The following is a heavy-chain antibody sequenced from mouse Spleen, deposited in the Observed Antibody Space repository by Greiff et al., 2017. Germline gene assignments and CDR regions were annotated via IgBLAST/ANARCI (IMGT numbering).Heavy chain of an antibody. CDR1: GFTFSDYY. CDR3: ARDGGVGYFDY. D-gene: IGHD1-1*02. Sequence: EVKLMESEGGLVQPGSSMKLSCTASGFTFSDYYMAWVRQVPEKGLEWVANINYDGSSTYYLDSLKSRFIISRDNAKNILYLQMSSLKSEDTATYYCARDGGVGYFDYWGQGTTLTVSS. J-gene: IGHJ2*01. V-gene: IGHV5-16*01. CDR2: INYDGSST.